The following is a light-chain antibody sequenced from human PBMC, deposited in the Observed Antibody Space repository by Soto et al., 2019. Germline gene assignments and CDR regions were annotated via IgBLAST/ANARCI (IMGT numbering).Light chain of an antibody. CDR1: SSNIGSNY. J-gene: IGLJ3*02. CDR3: AAWDDSLFGWV. V-gene: IGLV1-47*01. CDR2: RNN. Sequence: QSVLTQPPSASGTPGQRVTISCSGSSSNIGSNYVYWYQQLPGPAPKLLIYRNNQRPSGVPDRFSGSKSGTSASLAISGLRSEVEADYYCAAWDDSLFGWVFGGGTNLTVL.